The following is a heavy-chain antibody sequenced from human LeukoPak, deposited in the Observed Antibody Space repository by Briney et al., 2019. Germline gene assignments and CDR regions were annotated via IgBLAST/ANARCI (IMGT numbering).Heavy chain of an antibody. V-gene: IGHV1-69*05. D-gene: IGHD3-10*01. CDR1: GGTFSSYA. CDR3: ARVGYYGSGSPHY. CDR2: IIPIFGTA. Sequence: SVKVSCKACGGTFSSYAISWVRQAPGQRLEWMGGIIPIFGTANYAQKLQGRVTMTTDTSTSTAYMELRSLRSDDTAVYYCARVGYYGSGSPHYWGQGTLVTVSS. J-gene: IGHJ4*02.